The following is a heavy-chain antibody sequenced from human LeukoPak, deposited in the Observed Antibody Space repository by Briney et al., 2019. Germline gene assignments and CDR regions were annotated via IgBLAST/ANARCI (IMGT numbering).Heavy chain of an antibody. V-gene: IGHV1-24*01. Sequence: SVKVSCKVSGYTLTELSMHWVRQAPGKGLEWMGGFDPEDGETIYAQKFQGRVTMTEDTSTDTAYMELSSLRSEDTAVYYCATGSSGYDYYYYYGMDVWGQGTTVTVSS. CDR3: ATGSSGYDYYYYYGMDV. CDR1: GYTLTELS. D-gene: IGHD3-22*01. CDR2: FDPEDGET. J-gene: IGHJ6*02.